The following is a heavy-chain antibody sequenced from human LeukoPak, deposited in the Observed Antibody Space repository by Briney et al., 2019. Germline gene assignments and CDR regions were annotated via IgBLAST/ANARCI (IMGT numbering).Heavy chain of an antibody. Sequence: GGSLRLSCAASGFTFSSYDTHWVRQATGKGLEWVSAIGTAGDTYYPGSVKGRFTISRENAKNSLYLQMNSLRAGDTAVYYCARDLYGEAFDIWGQGTMVTVSS. D-gene: IGHD4-17*01. CDR1: GFTFSSYD. J-gene: IGHJ3*02. V-gene: IGHV3-13*01. CDR2: IGTAGDT. CDR3: ARDLYGEAFDI.